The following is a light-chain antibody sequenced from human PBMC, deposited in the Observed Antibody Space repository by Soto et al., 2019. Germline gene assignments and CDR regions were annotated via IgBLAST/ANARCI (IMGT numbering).Light chain of an antibody. Sequence: QSALTQPASVSGSPGQSITISCTGTSSDVGGYNYVSWYQQYPGKAPKLMIYEVNSRPSGVSNRFSGSKSGNTASLTISGLQAEDEADYYCSSYTTTNTYVFGTGTKVTVL. CDR2: EVN. CDR3: SSYTTTNTYV. CDR1: SSDVGGYNY. J-gene: IGLJ1*01. V-gene: IGLV2-14*01.